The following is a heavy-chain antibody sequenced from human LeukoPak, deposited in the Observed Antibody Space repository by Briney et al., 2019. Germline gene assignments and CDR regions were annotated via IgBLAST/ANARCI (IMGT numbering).Heavy chain of an antibody. J-gene: IGHJ5*02. CDR1: GGSISSYY. Sequence: SETLSLTCTVSGGSISSYYWSWIRQPPGKGLEWIGEINHSGSTNYNPSLKSRVTISVDTSKNQFSLKLSSVTAADTAVYYCAREDYDFWSGSHNWFDPWGQGTLVTVSS. CDR2: INHSGST. D-gene: IGHD3-3*01. V-gene: IGHV4-34*01. CDR3: AREDYDFWSGSHNWFDP.